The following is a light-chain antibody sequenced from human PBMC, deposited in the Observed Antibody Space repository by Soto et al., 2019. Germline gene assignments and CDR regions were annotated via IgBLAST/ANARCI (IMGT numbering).Light chain of an antibody. J-gene: IGKJ1*01. V-gene: IGKV3-20*01. Sequence: EIVLTQSPGTLSLSPGERATLSCRASQSVTSGYLAWYQQQPNQAPRLLIYGASYRATDIPDRFSGGGSGTDFTLTISRLEPEDFAVYYCQHYSSSSWTFGQGTKVDIK. CDR1: QSVTSGY. CDR3: QHYSSSSWT. CDR2: GAS.